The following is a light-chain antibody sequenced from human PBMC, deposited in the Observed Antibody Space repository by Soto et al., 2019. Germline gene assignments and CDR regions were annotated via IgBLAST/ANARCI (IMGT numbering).Light chain of an antibody. V-gene: IGKV3-11*01. J-gene: IGKJ5*01. Sequence: IVLTHSPATLSLSPGERATLSCRASQMVSSYVPWHKHTPGQAPWFLIYDASSWATGIPARFSGSGYGTDFTLTISSLEPEDFAVYYCQQRSNWPPITFGQGTRLELK. CDR2: DAS. CDR3: QQRSNWPPIT. CDR1: QMVSSY.